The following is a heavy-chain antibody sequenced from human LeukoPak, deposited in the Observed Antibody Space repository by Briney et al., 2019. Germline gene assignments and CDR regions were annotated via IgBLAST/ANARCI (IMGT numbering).Heavy chain of an antibody. CDR2: ISSSGYTI. CDR3: ARDSSSSWYYFDY. J-gene: IGHJ4*02. V-gene: IGHV3-48*03. CDR1: GFXFSSYE. D-gene: IGHD6-13*01. Sequence: GGSLRLSCAASGFXFSSYEINWVRQAPGKGLEWVSYISSSGYTIYYADSVKGRFTISRDNAKNSLYLQMNSLRAEDTAVYYCARDSSSSWYYFDYWGQGTLVTVSS.